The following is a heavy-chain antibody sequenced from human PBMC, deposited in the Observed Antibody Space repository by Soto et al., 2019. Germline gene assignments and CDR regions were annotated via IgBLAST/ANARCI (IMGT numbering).Heavy chain of an antibody. D-gene: IGHD3-10*01. CDR2: IYYSGST. J-gene: IGHJ5*02. CDR1: GGSISSYY. Sequence: SETLSLTCTVSGGSISSYYWSWIRQPPGKGLEWIGYIYYSGSTNYNPSLKSRVTISVDTSKNQFSLKLSSVTAADTAVYYCARQRGSSKPGNLFYPCARGTLVPVS. V-gene: IGHV4-59*08. CDR3: ARQRGSSKPGNLFYP.